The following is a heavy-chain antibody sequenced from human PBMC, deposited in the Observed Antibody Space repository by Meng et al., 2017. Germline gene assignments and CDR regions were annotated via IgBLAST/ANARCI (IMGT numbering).Heavy chain of an antibody. CDR2: IIPILGIA. J-gene: IGHJ4*02. CDR3: ARDLSDSGTFDY. CDR1: GGTFSSYT. V-gene: IGHV1-69*08. D-gene: IGHD3-10*01. Sequence: QVHLVQSGGEVKKPGSSVKVFCKASGGTFSSYTISWVRQAPGQGLEWMGRIIPILGIANYAQKFQGRVTITADKSTSTAYMELSSLRSEDTAVYYCARDLSDSGTFDYWGQGTLVTVSS.